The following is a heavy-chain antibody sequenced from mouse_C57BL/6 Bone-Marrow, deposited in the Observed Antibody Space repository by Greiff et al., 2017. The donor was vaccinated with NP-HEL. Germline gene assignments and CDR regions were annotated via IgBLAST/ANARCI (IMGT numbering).Heavy chain of an antibody. CDR3: ARRKDSDFDY. V-gene: IGHV5-6*01. D-gene: IGHD3-1*01. Sequence: EVQRVESGGDLVKPGGSLKLSCAASGFTFSSYGMSWVRQTPDKRLEWVATISSGGSYTYYPDSVKGRFTISRDNAKNTLYLQMSSLKSEDTAMYYCARRKDSDFDYWGQGTTLTVSS. CDR1: GFTFSSYG. CDR2: ISSGGSYT. J-gene: IGHJ2*01.